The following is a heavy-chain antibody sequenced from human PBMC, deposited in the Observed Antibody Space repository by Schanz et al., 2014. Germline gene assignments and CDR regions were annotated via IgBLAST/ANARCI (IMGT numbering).Heavy chain of an antibody. J-gene: IGHJ3*02. CDR2: ISANDYDT. CDR1: GFAFSSFA. Sequence: EVQLVESGGGLVQPGGSLRLSCAASGFAFSSFALSWVRQSPGKGLEWVSAISANDYDTYYAPSVKGRFTVSRDNSKNTVYLQMNSLRAEDTAVYYCAKDMHKDYGGKPQAFDIWGQGTMVTVSS. D-gene: IGHD4-17*01. V-gene: IGHV3-23*04. CDR3: AKDMHKDYGGKPQAFDI.